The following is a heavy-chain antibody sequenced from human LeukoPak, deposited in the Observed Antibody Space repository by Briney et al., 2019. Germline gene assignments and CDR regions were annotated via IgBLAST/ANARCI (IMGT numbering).Heavy chain of an antibody. CDR3: AREDEAYCGGDRSPSY. D-gene: IGHD2-21*02. CDR2: INPSGGST. V-gene: IGHV1-46*01. Sequence: VASVKVSCKASGYTFTSYYMHWVRQAPGQGLEWMGIINPSGGSTSYAQKFQGRVTMTRDTSTSTVYMELSSLRSEDTAVYYCAREDEAYCGGDRSPSYWGQGTLVTVSS. J-gene: IGHJ4*02. CDR1: GYTFTSYY.